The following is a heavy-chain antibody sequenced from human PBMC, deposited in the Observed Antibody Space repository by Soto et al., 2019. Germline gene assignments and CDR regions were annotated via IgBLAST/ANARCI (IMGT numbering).Heavy chain of an antibody. J-gene: IGHJ4*02. CDR2: INAGNGNT. CDR1: GYTFTSYA. D-gene: IGHD3-22*01. Sequence: ASVKVSCKASGYTFTSYAMHWVRQAPGQRLEWMGWINAGNGNTKYSQKFQGRLTFTRDTSASTAYMELSSLRSEDTAVYYCARNGDYDSSGYYYGIYGSLGYWGQGTLVTVSS. V-gene: IGHV1-3*01. CDR3: ARNGDYDSSGYYYGIYGSLGY.